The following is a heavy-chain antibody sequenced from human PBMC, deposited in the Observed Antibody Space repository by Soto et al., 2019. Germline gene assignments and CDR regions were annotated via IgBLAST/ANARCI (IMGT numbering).Heavy chain of an antibody. Sequence: SETLSLTCTVSGGSISNSGYYWGWVRQPPGKGLEWIASVFYSGGTYYKPSLKSRVTISIGTSKNQFSLNLKSVTAADTAVYYCARHYGSFDPWGQGTLVTVSS. J-gene: IGHJ5*02. CDR2: VFYSGGT. CDR1: GGSISNSGYY. D-gene: IGHD6-19*01. CDR3: ARHYGSFDP. V-gene: IGHV4-39*01.